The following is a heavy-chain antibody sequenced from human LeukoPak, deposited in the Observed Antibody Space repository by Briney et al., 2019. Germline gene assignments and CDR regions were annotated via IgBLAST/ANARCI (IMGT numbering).Heavy chain of an antibody. CDR3: AKDPYYYDSSGYGDY. CDR2: ISGSGGST. V-gene: IGHV3-23*01. Sequence: GGSLRLSCAASGFTFSSHAMSRVRQAPGKGLAWVSAISGSGGSTYYADSVKGRFTISRDNSKNTLYLQMNSLRAEDTAVYYCAKDPYYYDSSGYGDYWGQGTLVTVSS. CDR1: GFTFSSHA. J-gene: IGHJ4*02. D-gene: IGHD3-22*01.